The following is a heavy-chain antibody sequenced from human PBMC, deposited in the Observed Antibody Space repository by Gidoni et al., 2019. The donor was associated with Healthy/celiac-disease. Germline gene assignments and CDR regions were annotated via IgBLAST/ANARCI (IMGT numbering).Heavy chain of an antibody. Sequence: QVQLVQFGAEVKKPGSSVKVSCKSSGGPFIDYAIRWVRQAPGQGLGWMGGIIPIFGTTNYAQTFQGRVTMTADETTSTVYMELGRLRSDDTAVYFCARGPTFAVAGSNENHYYYYYMDVWGKGATVTVSS. V-gene: IGHV1-69*01. CDR3: ARGPTFAVAGSNENHYYYYYMDV. CDR2: IIPIFGTT. CDR1: GGPFIDYA. J-gene: IGHJ6*03. D-gene: IGHD6-19*01.